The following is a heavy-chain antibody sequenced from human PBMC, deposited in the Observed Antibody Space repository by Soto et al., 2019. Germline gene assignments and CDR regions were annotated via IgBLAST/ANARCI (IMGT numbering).Heavy chain of an antibody. Sequence: ASVKVSCKASGYTFSNYGISWLRQAPGQGLEWMGWISAYNCNTDYAQKLQGRLTITTDTSTSTAYMELRSLRSDDTAVYYCASRSGQLPYYFDYWGQGTLVTVSS. J-gene: IGHJ4*02. D-gene: IGHD6-6*01. CDR2: ISAYNCNT. V-gene: IGHV1-18*01. CDR3: ASRSGQLPYYFDY. CDR1: GYTFSNYG.